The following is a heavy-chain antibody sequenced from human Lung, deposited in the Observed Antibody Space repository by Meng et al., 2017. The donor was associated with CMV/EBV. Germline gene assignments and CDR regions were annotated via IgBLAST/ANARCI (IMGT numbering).Heavy chain of an antibody. V-gene: IGHV3-66*02. D-gene: IGHD2-8*02. CDR3: VKDMYWDQSYHGMDV. CDR2: MYSGGST. J-gene: IGHJ6*02. CDR1: GLTVNNNF. Sequence: GGSXRLXXAASGLTVNNNFLTWVRQAPGKGLEWVSVMYSGGSTYYTDSVKGRFTLSRDKSKNTLYLQMNRLRVEDTGVYYCVKDMYWDQSYHGMDVWGQGXTVTVSS.